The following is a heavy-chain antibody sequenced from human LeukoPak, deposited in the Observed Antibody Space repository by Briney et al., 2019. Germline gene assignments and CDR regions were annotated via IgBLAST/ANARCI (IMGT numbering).Heavy chain of an antibody. V-gene: IGHV4-59*01. CDR2: IYYSGST. D-gene: IGHD2-2*01. Sequence: SETLSLTCSVSGFSIINYYWSWIRQSPGKGLEWICYIYYSGSTNYNPSLKNRVTISVDMSKNQVPLKLNSVTAADTAVYFCAKGRSRGSCSTTNCYFDFWGQGSLVTVSS. CDR3: AKGRSRGSCSTTNCYFDF. J-gene: IGHJ4*02. CDR1: GFSIINYY.